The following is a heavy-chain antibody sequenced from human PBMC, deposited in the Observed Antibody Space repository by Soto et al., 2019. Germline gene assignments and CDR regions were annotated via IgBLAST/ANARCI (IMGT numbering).Heavy chain of an antibody. V-gene: IGHV5-10-1*01. D-gene: IGHD6-6*01. Sequence: GESLKISCKGSGYSVTSYRISWVRQMPGKGLQWMGRIDPSDSYTNYSPSFQGHVTISADKSISTAYLQWSSLKASDTTMYYCARQEYSSSSPLAYYYSYGLDVWGQGTTVTVSS. CDR3: ARQEYSSSSPLAYYYSYGLDV. J-gene: IGHJ6*02. CDR2: IDPSDSYT. CDR1: GYSVTSYR.